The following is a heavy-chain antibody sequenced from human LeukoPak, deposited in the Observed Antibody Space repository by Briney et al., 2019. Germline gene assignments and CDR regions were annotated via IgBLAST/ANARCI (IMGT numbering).Heavy chain of an antibody. CDR1: GGTFRNYA. J-gene: IGHJ6*03. CDR3: ATVQRGNHFFYYMDV. D-gene: IGHD3-10*01. CDR2: IIPIFRTA. Sequence: GASVKVSCKASGGTFRNYAISWVRQAPGQGLEWMGGIIPIFRTAHYAQKFQGRVTIITDESTSSASMERSSLRYGDTAVYYCATVQRGNHFFYYMDVWGNGTTVTVSS. V-gene: IGHV1-69*05.